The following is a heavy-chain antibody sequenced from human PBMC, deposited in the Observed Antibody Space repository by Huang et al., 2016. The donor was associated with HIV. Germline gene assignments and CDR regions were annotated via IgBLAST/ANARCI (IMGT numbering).Heavy chain of an antibody. J-gene: IGHJ6*02. CDR2: IYPGDSDP. CDR1: GYRFRSNW. D-gene: IGHD3-10*01. CDR3: ARLIGSPSFYYGLDV. V-gene: IGHV5-51*01. Sequence: EVQLVQSGAEVKKPGESLKISCKGSGYRFRSNWIGWVRQMPGKGLEWIGIIYPGDSDPRYSPSFQGQVTISADKSINTAYLQWSSLKASDTAMYYCARLIGSPSFYYGLDVWGQGTTVTVSS.